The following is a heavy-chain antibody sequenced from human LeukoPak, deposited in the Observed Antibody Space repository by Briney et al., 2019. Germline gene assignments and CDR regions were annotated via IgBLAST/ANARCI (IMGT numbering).Heavy chain of an antibody. CDR1: GYSFTNYW. CDR3: ARRGVGGDGYDDY. CDR2: IYPSDSDT. Sequence: GESLQISCQGSGYSFTNYWIAWVRPMPGKGLAWMGIIYPSDSDTRYSPSFQGQVTISADKSINTAYLQWSSLKASDTAMYFCARRGVGGDGYDDYWGQGTLVTVSS. J-gene: IGHJ4*02. V-gene: IGHV5-51*01. D-gene: IGHD5-24*01.